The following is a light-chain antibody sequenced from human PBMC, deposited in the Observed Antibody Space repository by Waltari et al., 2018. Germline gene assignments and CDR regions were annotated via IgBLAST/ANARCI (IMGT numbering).Light chain of an antibody. Sequence: DIQMTQSPSSLSASVGARVTITCRASQSISSYLNWYQQKPGKAPKLLIYAASSLQSGVPSRFTGSGSGTDFTLTISSLQPEDFATYYCQQSYSTRPLTFGGGTKVEIK. V-gene: IGKV1-39*01. J-gene: IGKJ4*01. CDR3: QQSYSTRPLT. CDR1: QSISSY. CDR2: AAS.